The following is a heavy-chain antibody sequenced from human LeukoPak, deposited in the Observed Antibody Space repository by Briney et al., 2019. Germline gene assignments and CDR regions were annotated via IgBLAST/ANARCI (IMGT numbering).Heavy chain of an antibody. D-gene: IGHD3-10*01. J-gene: IGHJ4*02. CDR2: ISSSSSYT. Sequence: PGRSLRLSCAASGFTFSDYYMSWIRQAPGKGLEWVSYISSSSSYTNYADSVKGRFTISRDNAKNSLYLQMNSLRAEDTAVYFCARVVITMVRGVINYFDYWGQGTLVTVSS. CDR3: ARVVITMVRGVINYFDY. V-gene: IGHV3-11*05. CDR1: GFTFSDYY.